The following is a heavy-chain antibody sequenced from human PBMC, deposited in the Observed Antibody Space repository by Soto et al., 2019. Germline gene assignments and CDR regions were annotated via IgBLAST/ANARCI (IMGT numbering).Heavy chain of an antibody. CDR2: INHSGST. Sequence: GTLSRTFAVYGGSFSGYYWSWIRQPPGKGLEWIGEINHSGSTNYNPSLKSRVTISVDTSKNQFSLKLSSVTAADTAVYYCARVPYYYDTSPPWGQGTRGTVS. J-gene: IGHJ5*02. CDR1: GGSFSGYY. CDR3: ARVPYYYDTSPP. V-gene: IGHV4-34*01. D-gene: IGHD3-22*01.